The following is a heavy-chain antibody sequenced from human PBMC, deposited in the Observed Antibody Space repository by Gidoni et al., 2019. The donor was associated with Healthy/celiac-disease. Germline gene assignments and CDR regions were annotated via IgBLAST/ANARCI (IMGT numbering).Heavy chain of an antibody. Sequence: QVQLVESGGGVVQPGRSLRLPCAASGFTFSRYGMHWVRQAPGKGLEWVAVISYYGRNKYYADTVKGRLTISRDNSKNTLYLQMNSLRAEDTAVYYCAKDRRDYGDYYYYYYYMDVWGKGTTVTVSS. CDR3: AKDRRDYGDYYYYYYYMDV. V-gene: IGHV3-30*18. CDR1: GFTFSRYG. D-gene: IGHD4-17*01. J-gene: IGHJ6*03. CDR2: ISYYGRNK.